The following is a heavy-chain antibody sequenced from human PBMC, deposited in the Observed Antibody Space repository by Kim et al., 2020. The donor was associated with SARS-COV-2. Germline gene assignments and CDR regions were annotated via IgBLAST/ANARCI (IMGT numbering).Heavy chain of an antibody. J-gene: IGHJ6*02. CDR3: ARDNTRWSMDV. Sequence: ASVKVSCKASGYTFISHKMHWVRQAPGHGLELMGIITPVDGITSYAQKFQGRVTMTRDTSTSAVYVELSSLRSDDTTTYYCARDNTRWSMDVWGQGTTVTVSS. CDR1: GYTFISHK. D-gene: IGHD2-2*01. CDR2: ITPVDGIT. V-gene: IGHV1-46*01.